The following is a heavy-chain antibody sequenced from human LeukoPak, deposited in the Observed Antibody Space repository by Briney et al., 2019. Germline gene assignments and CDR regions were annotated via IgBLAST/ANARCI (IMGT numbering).Heavy chain of an antibody. CDR2: IYTSGST. V-gene: IGHV4-4*07. J-gene: IGHJ3*02. D-gene: IGHD4-17*01. CDR1: SGSISSYY. Sequence: PSETLSLTCTVSSGSISSYYWSWIRQPAGKGLEWIGRIYTSGSTNYNPSLKSRVTMSVDTSKNQFSLKLSSVTAADTAVYYCARASRKTTVTTPAFDIWGQGTMVTVSS. CDR3: ARASRKTTVTTPAFDI.